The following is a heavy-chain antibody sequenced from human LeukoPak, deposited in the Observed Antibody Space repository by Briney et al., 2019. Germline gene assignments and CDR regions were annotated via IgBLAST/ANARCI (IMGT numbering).Heavy chain of an antibody. CDR3: ARPPIQLWLSNDYYFDY. J-gene: IGHJ4*02. D-gene: IGHD5-18*01. V-gene: IGHV3-7*04. CDR1: GFTFSRYW. CDR2: LKQDGSEK. Sequence: PGGSLRLSCAASGFTFSRYWMSWVRQAPGKGLEWVANLKQDGSEKYYVDSLKGRFTISRDNAKNSLYLQMNSLRAEDTAVYYCARPPIQLWLSNDYYFDYWGQGTLVTVSS.